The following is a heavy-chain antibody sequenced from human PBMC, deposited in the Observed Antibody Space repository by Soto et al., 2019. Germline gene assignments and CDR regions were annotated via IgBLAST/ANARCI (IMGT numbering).Heavy chain of an antibody. D-gene: IGHD5-18*01. Sequence: PSVTMSLTCTGSGGSISSSSYYWGWTRQPPGKGLEWIGSIFYSGSTYYNPSLKRRVTISVDTPKNQFSLKLSSVTAADTAVYYCARLRYSYGYYLDYWGPGTLVTVSS. CDR2: IFYSGST. J-gene: IGHJ4*02. V-gene: IGHV4-39*01. CDR1: GGSISSSSYY. CDR3: ARLRYSYGYYLDY.